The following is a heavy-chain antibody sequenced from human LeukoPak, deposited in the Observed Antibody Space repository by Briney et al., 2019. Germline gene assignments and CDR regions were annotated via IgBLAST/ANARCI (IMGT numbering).Heavy chain of an antibody. CDR2: INAGNGNT. Sequence: GASVEVSCKASGYTFTSYAMHWVRQAPGQRLEWMGWINAGNGNTKYSQKFQGRVTITRDTSASTAYMELSSLRSEDTAVYYCARYIVDYYDSSGYYDYWGQGTLVTVSS. CDR3: ARYIVDYYDSSGYYDY. D-gene: IGHD3-22*01. V-gene: IGHV1-3*01. J-gene: IGHJ4*02. CDR1: GYTFTSYA.